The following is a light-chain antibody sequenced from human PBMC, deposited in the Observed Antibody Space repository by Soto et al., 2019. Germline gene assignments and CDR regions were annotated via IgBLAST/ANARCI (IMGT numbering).Light chain of an antibody. CDR1: SSNLGAGYD. V-gene: IGLV1-51*01. CDR3: GSWDSSLSAYV. Sequence: QSVLTQPPSVSGAPGQRVTISCTGSSSNLGAGYDVHWYQLLPGTAPKLLIYDDNKRPSGIPDRFSGSKSGTSATLGITGFQTGDEADYYCGSWDSSLSAYVFGTGTKVTVL. CDR2: DDN. J-gene: IGLJ1*01.